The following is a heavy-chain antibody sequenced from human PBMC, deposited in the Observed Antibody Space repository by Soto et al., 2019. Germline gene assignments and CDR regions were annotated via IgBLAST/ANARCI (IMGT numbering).Heavy chain of an antibody. V-gene: IGHV4-30-2*01. CDR1: GGSISSGGYS. CDR3: ARGSSRWLQQSRYYFDY. J-gene: IGHJ4*02. Sequence: SETLSLTCAVSGGSISSGGYSWSWIRQPPGKGLEWIGEINHSGSTNYNPSLKSRVTISVDTSKNQFSLKLSSVTAADTAVYYCARGSSRWLQQSRYYFDYWGQGTLVTVSS. D-gene: IGHD5-12*01. CDR2: INHSGST.